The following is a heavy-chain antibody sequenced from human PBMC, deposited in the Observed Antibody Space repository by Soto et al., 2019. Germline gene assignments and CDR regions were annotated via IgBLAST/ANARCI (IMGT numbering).Heavy chain of an antibody. Sequence: EVQLLESGGGLVQPGGSLRLSCAASGFPFLNYALIWVRQGPGKGLEWVSAISGSGGSTYYATSVGGRFTMSRDNSKNTLYLQMNSLRADDTAVYYCAKGAEGYSSGFPYYGMDVWGQGTTVTVSS. D-gene: IGHD6-19*01. V-gene: IGHV3-23*01. CDR1: GFPFLNYA. J-gene: IGHJ6*02. CDR2: ISGSGGST. CDR3: AKGAEGYSSGFPYYGMDV.